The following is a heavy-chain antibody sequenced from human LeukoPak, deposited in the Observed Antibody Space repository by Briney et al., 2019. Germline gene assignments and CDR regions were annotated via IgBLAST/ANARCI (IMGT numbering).Heavy chain of an antibody. CDR1: GFSFIDYW. CDR3: ARGKYDFDY. J-gene: IGHJ4*02. CDR2: INSYGSDT. D-gene: IGHD2-2*01. Sequence: PGGSLRLSCAASGFSFIDYWMHWVRQAPGKGLLWVSRINSYGSDTSYADSVKGRFTISRDNAKNMLYLQMNSLRAEDTAVYYCARGKYDFDYWGQGTLVTVSS. V-gene: IGHV3-74*01.